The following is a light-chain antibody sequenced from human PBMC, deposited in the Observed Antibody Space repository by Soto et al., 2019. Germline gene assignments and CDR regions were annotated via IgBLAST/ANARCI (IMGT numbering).Light chain of an antibody. J-gene: IGKJ3*01. CDR2: DAS. CDR1: QDITNH. V-gene: IGKV1-33*01. CDR3: QKYDGVPQ. Sequence: DIQMTQSPSSLSASVGDTVTITCQASQDITNHLNWYQHKPGKAPNLLIYDASHLETGVPSRFTGSGSGTYFTLTISSLQSEDIATYYCQKYDGVPQFGPGTRVDV.